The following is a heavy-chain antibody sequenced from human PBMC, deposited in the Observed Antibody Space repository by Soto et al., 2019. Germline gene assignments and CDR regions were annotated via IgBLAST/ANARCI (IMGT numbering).Heavy chain of an antibody. V-gene: IGHV1-8*01. CDR1: GYTFTSYD. D-gene: IGHD6-13*01. J-gene: IGHJ6*02. Sequence: ASVKVSCKTSGYTFTSYDINWVRQASGQGLEWVGWMNTNNGYTAYAPKFQGRVTVTRNTSIRTVYMELSSLRSEDTAVYYCAREWSAAGNYYGMDVWGQGTTVTVSS. CDR3: AREWSAAGNYYGMDV. CDR2: MNTNNGYT.